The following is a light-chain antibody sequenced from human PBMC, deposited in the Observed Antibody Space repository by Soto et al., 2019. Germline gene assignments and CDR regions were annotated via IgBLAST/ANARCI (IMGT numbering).Light chain of an antibody. J-gene: IGLJ2*01. CDR2: DVS. CDR3: SSYTSSSTVV. V-gene: IGLV2-14*01. Sequence: QSALTQPASVSGSPGQSNTISCTGTSSDVGGYNYVSWYQQHPGKAPKLMIYDVSNRPSGVSNRFSGSKSGNTASLTISGLHAEDEADYYCSSYTSSSTVVFGGWTKLTVL. CDR1: SSDVGGYNY.